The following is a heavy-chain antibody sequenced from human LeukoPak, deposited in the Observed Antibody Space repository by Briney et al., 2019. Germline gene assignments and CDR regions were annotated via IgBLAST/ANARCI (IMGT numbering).Heavy chain of an antibody. J-gene: IGHJ5*02. D-gene: IGHD6-13*01. Sequence: GGSLRLSCAASGFTVSSNYMSWVRQAPGKGLEWVSVIYSGGSTYYADSVKGRFTISRDNAKNSLYLQMNSLRAEDTAVYYCARGGIAAAANWFDPWGQGTLVTVSS. V-gene: IGHV3-66*01. CDR2: IYSGGST. CDR1: GFTVSSNY. CDR3: ARGGIAAAANWFDP.